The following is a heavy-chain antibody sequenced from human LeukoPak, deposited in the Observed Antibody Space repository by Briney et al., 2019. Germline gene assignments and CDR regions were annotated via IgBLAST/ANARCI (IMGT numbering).Heavy chain of an antibody. CDR1: GFTFSSYS. J-gene: IGHJ4*02. CDR3: ARGGGEYSSSSGVY. V-gene: IGHV3-21*01. CDR2: ISSSSSYI. D-gene: IGHD6-6*01. Sequence: GGSLRLSCAASGFTFSSYSMNWVRQAPGKGLEWVSSISSSSSYIYYADLVKGRFTISRDNAKNSLYLQMNSLRAEDAAVYYCARGGGEYSSSSGVYWGQGTLVTVSS.